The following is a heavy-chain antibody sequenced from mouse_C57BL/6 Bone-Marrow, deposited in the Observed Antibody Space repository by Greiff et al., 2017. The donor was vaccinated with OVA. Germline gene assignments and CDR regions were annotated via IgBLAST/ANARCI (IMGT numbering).Heavy chain of an antibody. Sequence: QQSGAELVRPGASVKLSCTASGFNIKDDYMHWVKQRPEQGLEWIGWIDPENGDTEYASKFQGKATITADTSSNTAYLQLSSLTSEDTAVYYCTTGEFDYDGVDYWGQGTTLTVSS. CDR2: IDPENGDT. CDR3: TTGEFDYDGVDY. J-gene: IGHJ2*01. D-gene: IGHD2-4*01. CDR1: GFNIKDDY. V-gene: IGHV14-4*01.